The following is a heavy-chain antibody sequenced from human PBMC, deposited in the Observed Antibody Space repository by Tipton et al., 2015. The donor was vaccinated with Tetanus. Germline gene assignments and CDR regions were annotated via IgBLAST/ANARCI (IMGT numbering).Heavy chain of an antibody. CDR1: GGSISSGGYS. D-gene: IGHD3-10*01. J-gene: IGHJ4*02. CDR3: ARVVIWFGAPPSHFDY. CDR2: IYHSGST. V-gene: IGHV4-30-2*01. Sequence: VKPSQTLSLTCAVSGGSISSGGYSWSWIRQPPGKGLEWIGYIYHSGSTYYNPSLKSRVTISVDRSKNQFSLKLSSVTAADTAVYYCARVVIWFGAPPSHFDYWGQETLVTVSS.